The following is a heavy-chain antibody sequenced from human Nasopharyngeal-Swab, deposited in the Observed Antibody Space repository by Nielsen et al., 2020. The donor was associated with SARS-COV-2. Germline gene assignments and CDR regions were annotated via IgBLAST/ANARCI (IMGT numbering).Heavy chain of an antibody. V-gene: IGHV3-74*01. J-gene: IGHJ3*02. CDR3: AKALRGDAFDI. CDR2: ISGDGSNT. Sequence: GESLKISCAASGFTLSSYWMHWVRQAPGKGLVWVSRISGDGSNTYYADSVKGRFTISRDNSKNTLYLQMNSLRAEDTAVYYCAKALRGDAFDIWGQGTMVTVSS. CDR1: GFTLSSYW.